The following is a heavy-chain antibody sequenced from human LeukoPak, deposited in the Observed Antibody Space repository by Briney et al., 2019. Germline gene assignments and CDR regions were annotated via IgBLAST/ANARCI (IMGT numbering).Heavy chain of an antibody. V-gene: IGHV4-4*02. CDR3: ARVGAGSTMIVVVIPYFDY. D-gene: IGHD3-22*01. CDR2: IYHTGSA. Sequence: PSETLSLTCAVSGGSISSSNWWSWVRQPPGKGLEWIGEIYHTGSAYYNPSLKSRVTISVDTSENQFSLKLSSVTAADTAVYYCARVGAGSTMIVVVIPYFDYWGQGTLVTVSS. J-gene: IGHJ4*02. CDR1: GGSISSSNW.